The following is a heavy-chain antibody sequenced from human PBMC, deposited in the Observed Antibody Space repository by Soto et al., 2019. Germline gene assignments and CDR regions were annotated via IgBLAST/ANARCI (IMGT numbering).Heavy chain of an antibody. V-gene: IGHV3-7*01. CDR2: INQDGNED. Sequence: VGSLRLSCAASGFTFSSYWMNWVRQAPGKGLEWVANINQDGNEDNLLDSVKGRFTISRDNAKNSLFLQMNSLRVDDTAVYYCARTGDGHHDFLDYWGQGALVTVSS. D-gene: IGHD1-1*01. CDR1: GFTFSSYW. J-gene: IGHJ4*02. CDR3: ARTGDGHHDFLDY.